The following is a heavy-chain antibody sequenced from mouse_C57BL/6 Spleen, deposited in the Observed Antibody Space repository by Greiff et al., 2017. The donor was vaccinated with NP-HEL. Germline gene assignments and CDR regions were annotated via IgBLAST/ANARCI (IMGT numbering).Heavy chain of an antibody. V-gene: IGHV1-26*01. D-gene: IGHD1-1*01. CDR1: GYTFTDYY. J-gene: IGHJ1*03. CDR3: ARAFRYYGSSYGYFDV. CDR2: INPNNGGT. Sequence: EVQLQQSGPELVKPGASVKISCKASGYTFTDYYMNWVKQSHGKSLEWIGDINPNNGGTSYNQKFKGKATLTVDKSSSTAYMELRSLTSEDSAVYYCARAFRYYGSSYGYFDVWGTGTTVTVSS.